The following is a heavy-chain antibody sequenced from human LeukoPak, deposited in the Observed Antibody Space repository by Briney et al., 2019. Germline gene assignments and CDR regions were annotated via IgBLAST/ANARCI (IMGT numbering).Heavy chain of an antibody. CDR3: AKDQYSSSSVIDY. CDR2: IWYGGSNK. CDR1: GFTFSSYW. V-gene: IGHV3-30*02. Sequence: GGSLRLSCAASGFTFSSYWMSWVRQAPGKGLGWVAVIWYGGSNKYYADSVKGRFTISRDNSKNTLYLQMNGLRAEDTAVYYCAKDQYSSSSVIDYWGQGTLVTVSS. J-gene: IGHJ4*02. D-gene: IGHD6-6*01.